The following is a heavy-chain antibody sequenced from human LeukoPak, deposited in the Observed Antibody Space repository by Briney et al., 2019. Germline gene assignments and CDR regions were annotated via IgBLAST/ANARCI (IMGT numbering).Heavy chain of an antibody. D-gene: IGHD3-3*01. Sequence: ASMKVSCKASGYTFTSYDINWVRQATGQGLEWMGWMNPNSGNTGYAQKFQGRVTMTRNTSISTAYMELSSLRSEDTAVYYCARVARITIFGVVIGGTGNYYGMDVWGQGTTVTVSS. V-gene: IGHV1-8*01. CDR1: GYTFTSYD. J-gene: IGHJ6*02. CDR3: ARVARITIFGVVIGGTGNYYGMDV. CDR2: MNPNSGNT.